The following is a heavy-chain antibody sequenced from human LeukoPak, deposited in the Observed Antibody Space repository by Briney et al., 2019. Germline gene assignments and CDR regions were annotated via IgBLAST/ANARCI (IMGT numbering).Heavy chain of an antibody. J-gene: IGHJ6*03. CDR3: AKDSQLELRNYYYYYYMDV. V-gene: IGHV3-30*02. D-gene: IGHD1-1*01. CDR2: IRYDGSNK. Sequence: GGSLILSCAASGFTFSSYGMHWVRQAQGKGLEWVEFIRYDGSNKYYADSVKGRFTISRDNSKNTLYLQMNSLRAEDTAVYYCAKDSQLELRNYYYYYYMDVWGKGTTVTVSS. CDR1: GFTFSSYG.